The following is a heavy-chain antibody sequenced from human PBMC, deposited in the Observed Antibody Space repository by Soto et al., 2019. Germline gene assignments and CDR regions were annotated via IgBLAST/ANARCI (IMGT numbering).Heavy chain of an antibody. Sequence: ASVKVSCKASGYTFSSYGVTWVRQAPGQGLEWMGWISPYNGDTNYAQKFQGRVTMTTDTSTSTAYMELRSLRSDDTAVYYCARDRYCNGGSCYRGGWFDPWGQGTLVTVSS. V-gene: IGHV1-18*01. D-gene: IGHD2-15*01. J-gene: IGHJ5*02. CDR2: ISPYNGDT. CDR3: ARDRYCNGGSCYRGGWFDP. CDR1: GYTFSSYG.